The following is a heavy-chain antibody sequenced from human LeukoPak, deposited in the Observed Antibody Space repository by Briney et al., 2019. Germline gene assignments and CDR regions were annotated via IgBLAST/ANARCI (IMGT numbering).Heavy chain of an antibody. CDR3: ARGGRRYDSSGYSIDY. Sequence: ASVKVSCKASGYTFTSYAMNWVRQAPGQGLEWMGWINPNSGGTNYAQKFQGWVTMTRDTSISTAYMELSRLRSDDTAVYYCARGGRRYDSSGYSIDYWGQGTLVTVSS. J-gene: IGHJ4*02. CDR2: INPNSGGT. V-gene: IGHV1-2*04. D-gene: IGHD3-22*01. CDR1: GYTFTSYA.